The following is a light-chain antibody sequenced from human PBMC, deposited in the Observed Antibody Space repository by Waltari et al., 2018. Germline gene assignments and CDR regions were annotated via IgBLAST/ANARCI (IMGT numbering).Light chain of an antibody. CDR1: SSDVGSYHL. Sequence: QSALTQPASAYGSPRQSTTISCTGPSSDVGSYHLVSWYQQHPGKAPKLMIYEVNKRPSGVSHRFSGSRSGNTASLTFSGLQAEDEADYHCCSYAGNCTVVFGGGTKLTVL. CDR2: EVN. V-gene: IGLV2-23*02. J-gene: IGLJ2*01. CDR3: CSYAGNCTVV.